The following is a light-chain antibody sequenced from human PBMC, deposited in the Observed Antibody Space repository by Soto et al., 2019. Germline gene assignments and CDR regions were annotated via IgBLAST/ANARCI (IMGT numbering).Light chain of an antibody. V-gene: IGLV1-51*01. CDR2: DNN. J-gene: IGLJ2*01. Sequence: QSVLTQPPSVSAAPGQKVTISCSGSSSNIGNNYVSWYQQLPGIAPKLRIYDNNKRPSGIPDRFSGSKSGTSGTLDITGLQTGDEADDYCATWDYSLTGEVFGGGTKLTVL. CDR3: ATWDYSLTGEV. CDR1: SSNIGNNY.